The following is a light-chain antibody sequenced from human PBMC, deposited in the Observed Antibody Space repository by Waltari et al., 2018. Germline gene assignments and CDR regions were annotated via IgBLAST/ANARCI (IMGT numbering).Light chain of an antibody. Sequence: EIVLTQSPATLSLSPGERATLSCRASQSVGSYLAWCQQKPGQAPRLLIYDASNRATGIPARFSGSGSGTDFTFTISSLESEDFVVYYCHQRLIWPYTFGQGTKLEIK. CDR3: HQRLIWPYT. J-gene: IGKJ2*01. V-gene: IGKV3-11*01. CDR2: DAS. CDR1: QSVGSY.